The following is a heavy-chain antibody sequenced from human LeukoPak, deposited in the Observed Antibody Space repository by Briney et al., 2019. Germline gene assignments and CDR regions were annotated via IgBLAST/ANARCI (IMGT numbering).Heavy chain of an antibody. J-gene: IGHJ5*02. Sequence: ASVKVSCKASGYTFTRDYMYCVRQAPRQRREWMGKINPSGGSTSYVQKFQGRVTMTRETSTSTAYTERGSLRAEGTAVSVSAGELATAGSCWFDPWGQGGLLSVSS. CDR2: INPSGGST. CDR3: AGELATAGSCWFDP. CDR1: GYTFTRDY. V-gene: IGHV1-46*01. D-gene: IGHD6-13*01.